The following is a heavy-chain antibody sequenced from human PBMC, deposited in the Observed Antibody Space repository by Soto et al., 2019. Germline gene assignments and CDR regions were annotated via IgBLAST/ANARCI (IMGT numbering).Heavy chain of an antibody. D-gene: IGHD6-19*01. CDR2: IYWNDDK. V-gene: IGHV2-5*01. Sequence: KESGPTLVKPTQTLTLTCTFSGFSLSASAVGVGWIRQPPGKALEWLALIYWNDDKRYSPSLRSRLTITKDTSKNQVVLTMTNMDPVDTATYFCAHRRSGWGFDYWGQGTLVTVSS. J-gene: IGHJ4*02. CDR3: AHRRSGWGFDY. CDR1: GFSLSASAVG.